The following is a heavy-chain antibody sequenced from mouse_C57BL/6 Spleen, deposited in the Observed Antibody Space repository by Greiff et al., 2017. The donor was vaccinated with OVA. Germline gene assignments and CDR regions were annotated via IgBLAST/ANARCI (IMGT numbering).Heavy chain of an antibody. J-gene: IGHJ2*01. CDR2: IYPGSGST. Sequence: VQLQQPGAELVKPGASVKMSCKASGYTFTSYWITWVKQRPGQGLEWIGDIYPGSGSTNYHEKFKSKATLTVDTASSTAYMQLSSLTSEDAAVYYCARATTVVGGFDYWGQGTTLTVSS. D-gene: IGHD1-1*01. CDR1: GYTFTSYW. V-gene: IGHV1-55*01. CDR3: ARATTVVGGFDY.